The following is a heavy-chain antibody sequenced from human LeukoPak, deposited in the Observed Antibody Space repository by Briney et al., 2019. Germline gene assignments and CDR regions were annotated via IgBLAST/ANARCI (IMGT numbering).Heavy chain of an antibody. J-gene: IGHJ3*02. CDR1: GYTFTGYY. D-gene: IGHD2-21*02. Sequence: GASVKVSCKASGYTFTGYYMHWVRQAPGQGLEWMGWINPNSGGTNYAQKFQGRVTMTRDMSTSTVYMELSSLRSEDTAVYYCARDRYCGGDCQSYAFDIWGQGTMVTVSS. CDR2: INPNSGGT. V-gene: IGHV1-2*02. CDR3: ARDRYCGGDCQSYAFDI.